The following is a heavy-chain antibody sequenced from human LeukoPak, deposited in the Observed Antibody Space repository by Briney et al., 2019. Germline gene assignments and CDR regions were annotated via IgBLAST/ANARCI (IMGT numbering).Heavy chain of an antibody. CDR3: ARGPPHRDYYYYYMDV. Sequence: GASVKVSCKASGYTFTSYGISWVRQAPGQGLEWMGWISAYNGNINYAQMLQGRVTMTTDTSTSTAYMDLRSLRSDDTAVYYCARGPPHRDYYYYYMDVWGKGTTVTVSS. D-gene: IGHD5-24*01. J-gene: IGHJ6*03. CDR1: GYTFTSYG. CDR2: ISAYNGNI. V-gene: IGHV1-18*01.